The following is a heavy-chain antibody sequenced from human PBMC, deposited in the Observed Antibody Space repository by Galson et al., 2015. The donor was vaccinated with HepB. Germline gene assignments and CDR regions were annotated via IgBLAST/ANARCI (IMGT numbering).Heavy chain of an antibody. D-gene: IGHD3-16*01. V-gene: IGHV2-5*02. CDR1: GFSLSTSGVG. Sequence: PALVKPTQTLTLTCTFSGFSLSTSGVGVGWIRQPPGKALEWLALIYWDDDKRYSPSLRSRLTITEDTSKNQVVLTMTNMDPVDTATYYCAHKGGRGGPFHYWGQGTLVTVSS. CDR3: AHKGGRGGPFHY. CDR2: IYWDDDK. J-gene: IGHJ4*02.